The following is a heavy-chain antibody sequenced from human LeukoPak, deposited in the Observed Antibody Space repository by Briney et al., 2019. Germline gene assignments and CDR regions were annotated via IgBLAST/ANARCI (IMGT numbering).Heavy chain of an antibody. D-gene: IGHD2-15*01. V-gene: IGHV4-4*07. CDR2: IYTSGST. J-gene: IGHJ3*02. CDR1: GGSISSYY. CDR3: ARDPAAAATRFAAFDI. Sequence: SQTLSLTCTVSGGSISSYYWSWIRQPAGKGLERIGRIYTSGSTNYNPSLKSRVTMSVDTSKNQFSLKLSSVTAADTAVYYCARDPAAAATRFAAFDIWGQGTMVTVSS.